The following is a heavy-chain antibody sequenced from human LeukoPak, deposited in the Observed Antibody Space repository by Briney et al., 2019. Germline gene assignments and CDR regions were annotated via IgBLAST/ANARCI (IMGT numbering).Heavy chain of an antibody. D-gene: IGHD2-15*01. CDR1: GGSISGYY. CDR3: ARNHCSGGSCYFDY. CDR2: FYDSGRT. J-gene: IGHJ4*02. V-gene: IGHV4-4*07. Sequence: PSETLSLTCTVSGGSISGYYWSWIRQPAGKGLEWIGLFYDSGRTTYNPSLKGRVTISADTAKNQFSLQMSSVTAADTAVYYCARNHCSGGSCYFDYWGQGTRVTVSS.